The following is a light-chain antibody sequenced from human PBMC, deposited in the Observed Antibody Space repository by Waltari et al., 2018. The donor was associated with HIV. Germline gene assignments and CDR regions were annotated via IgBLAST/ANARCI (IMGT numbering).Light chain of an antibody. CDR1: QTIFYKSNNKNY. J-gene: IGKJ2*01. CDR3: QQFYRTPYT. V-gene: IGKV4-1*01. Sequence: DIVMTQSPESLAVSLGERATINCKSSQTIFYKSNNKNYLAWYQRKPGQSPKLLVSWASNREFGVPDRFSGSGSGTDFTLTISSLQAEDVAVYYCQQFYRTPYTFGQGTSLEFK. CDR2: WAS.